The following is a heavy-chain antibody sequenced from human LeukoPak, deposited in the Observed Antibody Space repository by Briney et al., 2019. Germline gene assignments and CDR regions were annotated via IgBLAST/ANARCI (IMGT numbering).Heavy chain of an antibody. V-gene: IGHV4-4*07. CDR1: GGSIGTYY. Sequence: SETLSLTCTVSGGSIGTYYWSWIRQPAGKGLEWIGHIFTTGGANYNPSLKSRVTMSLDTSKNLFSLKLNSVTAADTAVYYCVRDGPSWGLLWGQGALVTVSS. D-gene: IGHD7-27*01. CDR2: IFTTGGA. J-gene: IGHJ4*02. CDR3: VRDGPSWGLL.